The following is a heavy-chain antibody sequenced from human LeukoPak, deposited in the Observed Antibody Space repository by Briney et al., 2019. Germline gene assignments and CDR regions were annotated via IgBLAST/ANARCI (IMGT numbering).Heavy chain of an antibody. J-gene: IGHJ6*03. CDR3: ARLPLGGYSYGPGINYYMDV. V-gene: IGHV1-69*13. CDR2: IIPIFGTA. Sequence: ASVKVSCKASGGTFSSYAISWVRQAPGQGLEWMGGIIPIFGTANYAQKFQGRVTITADESTSTAYMELSSLRSEDTAVYYCARLPLGGYSYGPGINYYMDVWGKGTTVTISS. CDR1: GGTFSSYA. D-gene: IGHD5-18*01.